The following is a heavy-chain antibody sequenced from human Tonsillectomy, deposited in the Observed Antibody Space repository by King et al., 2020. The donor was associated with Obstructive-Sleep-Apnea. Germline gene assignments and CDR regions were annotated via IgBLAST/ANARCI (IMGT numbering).Heavy chain of an antibody. J-gene: IGHJ5*02. D-gene: IGHD3-10*01. V-gene: IGHV4-59*01. CDR1: GGSIGTYY. CDR3: ARSPYGSGIIDWFDP. CDR2: IYYSGSS. Sequence: VQLQESGPGLVKPSETLSLTCTVSGGSIGTYYWSWIRQSPGKGLEWIGFIYYSGSSNYNPSLKSRVSISVDTSRNQFSLSLSSVTAADTAVYYCARSPYGSGIIDWFDPWGQGTLVTVSS.